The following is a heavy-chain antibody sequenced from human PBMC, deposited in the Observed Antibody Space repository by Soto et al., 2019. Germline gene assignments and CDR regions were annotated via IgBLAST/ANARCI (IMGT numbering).Heavy chain of an antibody. V-gene: IGHV1-3*01. J-gene: IGHJ4*02. CDR1: VYTSPRYA. D-gene: IGHD3-9*01. Sequence: ASVNFSCKASVYTSPRYAMNWVLQAPGQSPEWMGWINPGNGNTKYSKRFQGRVTITRDTSASTAYMELSSLTSEDTAVYYCARRGALTSYYYGYYFDYWGQGTLVTVSS. CDR3: ARRGALTSYYYGYYFDY. CDR2: INPGNGNT.